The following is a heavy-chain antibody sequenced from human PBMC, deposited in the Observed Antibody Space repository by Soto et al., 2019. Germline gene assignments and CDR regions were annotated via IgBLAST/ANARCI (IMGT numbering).Heavy chain of an antibody. D-gene: IGHD3-10*01. V-gene: IGHV1-2*04. CDR3: ARGRGRRPLDAFDI. Sequence: ASVKVSCKASGYTFTGYYMHWVRQAPGQGLEWMGWINPNSGGTNYAQKFQGWVTMTRDTSISTAYMELSRLRSDDTAVYYCARGRGRRPLDAFDIWGQGTMVTVSS. CDR1: GYTFTGYY. CDR2: INPNSGGT. J-gene: IGHJ3*02.